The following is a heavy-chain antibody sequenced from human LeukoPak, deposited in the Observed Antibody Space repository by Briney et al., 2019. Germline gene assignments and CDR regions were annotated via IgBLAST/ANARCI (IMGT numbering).Heavy chain of an antibody. CDR2: IYSGGST. CDR3: ARGGSYLSAFDI. J-gene: IGHJ3*02. V-gene: IGHV3-53*01. D-gene: IGHD1-26*01. Sequence: PGGSLRLSCAASGFTVSSNYMSWVRQAPGKGLEWVSIIYSGGSTFYADSVKGRFTISRDNSKNTLYLQMDSLRAEDTAVYYCARGGSYLSAFDIWGQGTMVTVSS. CDR1: GFTVSSNY.